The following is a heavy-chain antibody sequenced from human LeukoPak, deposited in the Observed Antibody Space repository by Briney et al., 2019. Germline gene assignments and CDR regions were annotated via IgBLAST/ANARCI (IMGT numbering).Heavy chain of an antibody. V-gene: IGHV1-2*02. D-gene: IGHD3-16*01. Sequence: ASVKVSCKTSEYTFTGYYIHWVRQAPGQGLEWMAWINPNTGGTNYAQKFQGRVTLTRDTSISTAYMELSSLRSDDTAMYYCATAYHGAYYSDHWGQGTLVTVSS. CDR3: ATAYHGAYYSDH. J-gene: IGHJ4*02. CDR1: EYTFTGYY. CDR2: INPNTGGT.